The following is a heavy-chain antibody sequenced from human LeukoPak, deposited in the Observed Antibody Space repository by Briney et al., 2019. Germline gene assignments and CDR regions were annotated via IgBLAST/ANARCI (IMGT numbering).Heavy chain of an antibody. CDR1: GGSISSYY. J-gene: IGHJ4*02. V-gene: IGHV4-4*07. CDR2: IYTSGST. D-gene: IGHD3-22*01. Sequence: SETLSLTCTVSGGSISSYYWSWIRQPAGKGLEWIGRIYTSGSTNYNPSLKSRVTMSVDTSKNQFSLKLSSVTAADTAVYYCAREVYYYDSSGYYYGRYYFDYWGQGTLVTVSS. CDR3: AREVYYYDSSGYYYGRYYFDY.